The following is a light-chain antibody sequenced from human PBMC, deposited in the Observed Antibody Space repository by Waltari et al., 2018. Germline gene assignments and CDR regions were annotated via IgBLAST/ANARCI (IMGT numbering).Light chain of an antibody. CDR2: DTS. CDR1: QSVSIN. CDR3: QQYNDWLPLT. V-gene: IGKV3-15*01. Sequence: CRASQSVSINLAWYQQKPGQAPRLLIFDTSTRATGIPARFSGSGSGTDFTLTISSMQSEDFAVYYCQQYNDWLPLTFGGGTKVEI. J-gene: IGKJ4*01.